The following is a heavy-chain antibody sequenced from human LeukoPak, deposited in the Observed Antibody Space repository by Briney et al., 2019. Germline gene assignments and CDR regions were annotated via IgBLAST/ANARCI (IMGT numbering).Heavy chain of an antibody. D-gene: IGHD4-17*01. CDR3: AKDPNGDYVGAFDG. J-gene: IGHJ3*01. CDR2: ITVNGGGI. V-gene: IGHV3-23*01. Sequence: GGSLRLSCAPSGFTINIYAMTWVRQAPGKGLEWVSSITVNGGGISYADSVKGRFTISRDNSKNTLYLQMNSLRAEDTAVYYCAKDPNGDYVGAFDGWDQGSRVTVSS. CDR1: GFTINIYA.